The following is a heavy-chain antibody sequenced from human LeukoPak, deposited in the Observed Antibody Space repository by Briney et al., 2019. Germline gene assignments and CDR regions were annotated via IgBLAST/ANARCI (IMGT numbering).Heavy chain of an antibody. CDR3: ARAGGSGYYYYYNGMDV. V-gene: IGHV4-31*03. CDR1: GGSISSGGYY. Sequence: SETLSLTCTVSGGSISSGGYYWSWIRQHPGKGLEWIGYIYYSGSTYYNPSLKSRVTISVDTSKNQFSLKLSSVTAADTAVYYCARAGGSGYYYYYNGMDVWGQGTTVTVSS. J-gene: IGHJ6*02. D-gene: IGHD5-12*01. CDR2: IYYSGST.